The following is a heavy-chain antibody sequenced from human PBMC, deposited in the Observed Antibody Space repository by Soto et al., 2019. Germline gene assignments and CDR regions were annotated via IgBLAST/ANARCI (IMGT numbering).Heavy chain of an antibody. CDR1: GFTFTSSA. CDR3: AASTYYYGSGGGYGMDV. Sequence: ASVKVSCKASGFTFTSSAMQWVRQARGQRLEWIGWIVVGSGNTNYAQKFQERVTITRDMSTSTAYMELSSLRSEDTAVYYCAASTYYYGSGGGYGMDVWGQGTTVTVSS. J-gene: IGHJ6*02. V-gene: IGHV1-58*02. CDR2: IVVGSGNT. D-gene: IGHD3-10*01.